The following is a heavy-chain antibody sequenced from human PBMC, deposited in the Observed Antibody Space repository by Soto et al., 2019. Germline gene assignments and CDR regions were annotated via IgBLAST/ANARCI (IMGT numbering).Heavy chain of an antibody. V-gene: IGHV3-23*01. Sequence: EVQLLQSGGGLVQPGGSLRLSCAASGFTFTSYAMSWVRQAPGKGLEWVSTISGTGGSTYYPDSVKGRFTISRDNSKNTVYLQMNSLRAEDAAVYYWAKEMTSGYYLFDYWGQGTLVTVSS. D-gene: IGHD3-22*01. CDR2: ISGTGGST. CDR3: AKEMTSGYYLFDY. J-gene: IGHJ4*02. CDR1: GFTFTSYA.